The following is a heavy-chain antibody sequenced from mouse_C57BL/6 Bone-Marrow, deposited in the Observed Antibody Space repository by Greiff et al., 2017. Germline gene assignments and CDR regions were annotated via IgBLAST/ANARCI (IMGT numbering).Heavy chain of an antibody. V-gene: IGHV1-59*01. J-gene: IGHJ2*01. D-gene: IGHD1-1*01. CDR3: ARYYGSSSYYFDY. Sequence: QVQLQQPGAELVRPGTSVKLSCKASGYTFTSYWMHWVKQRPGQGLEWIGVIDPSDSYTNYNQKFKGKATLTVDTSSSTAYMQLSSLTSADSAVYDCARYYGSSSYYFDYWGQGTTLTVSS. CDR1: GYTFTSYW. CDR2: IDPSDSYT.